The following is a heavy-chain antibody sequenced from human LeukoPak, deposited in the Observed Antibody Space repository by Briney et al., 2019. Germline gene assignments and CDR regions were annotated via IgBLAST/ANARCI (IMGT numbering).Heavy chain of an antibody. Sequence: GGSLRLXCAASGFTFSSYAMSWVRQAPGKGLEWVSAISGSGSSTYYADSAKGRFTISRDNSKNTLYLQMNSLRAEDTAVYYCAKWIYYYYMDVWGKGNTVTVSS. CDR1: GFTFSSYA. CDR2: ISGSGSST. J-gene: IGHJ6*03. D-gene: IGHD2-2*03. CDR3: AKWIYYYYMDV. V-gene: IGHV3-23*01.